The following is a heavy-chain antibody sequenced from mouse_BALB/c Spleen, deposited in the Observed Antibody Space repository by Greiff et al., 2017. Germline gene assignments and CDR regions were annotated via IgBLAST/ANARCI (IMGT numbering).Heavy chain of an antibody. CDR3: ARGWDY. V-gene: IGHV1-22*01. D-gene: IGHD3-3*01. CDR1: GYTFTEYT. Sequence: EVQLQQSGPELVKPGASVKISCKTSGYTFTEYTMHWVKQSHGKSLEWIGSINPNNGGTSYNQKFKGKATLTVDKSSSTAYMELRSLTSEDSAVYYCARGWDYWGQGTSVTVSS. CDR2: INPNNGGT. J-gene: IGHJ4*01.